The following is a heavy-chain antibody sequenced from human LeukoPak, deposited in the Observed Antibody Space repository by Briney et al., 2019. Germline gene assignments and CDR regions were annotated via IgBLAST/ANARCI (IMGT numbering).Heavy chain of an antibody. CDR3: ARGYYDTIY. Sequence: GGSLRLSCAASGFTFSSYAMHWVRQAPGKGLEWVAVMSYDGSNKYYADSAKGRFTISRDNSKNTLYLQMNSLRAEDTAVYYCARGYYDTIYWGQGTLVTVSS. J-gene: IGHJ4*02. D-gene: IGHD3-22*01. CDR2: MSYDGSNK. V-gene: IGHV3-30-3*01. CDR1: GFTFSSYA.